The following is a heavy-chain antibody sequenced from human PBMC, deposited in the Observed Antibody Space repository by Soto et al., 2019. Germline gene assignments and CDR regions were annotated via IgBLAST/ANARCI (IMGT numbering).Heavy chain of an antibody. D-gene: IGHD6-6*01. J-gene: IGHJ1*01. CDR3: ARENSRISPRLFQY. V-gene: IGHV3-30-3*01. Sequence: PGGSLRLSCVASGFIFSDYAMHWARQAPGRGLEWVALISPAGTNQYYADSAKGRFTISRDNSKNTLYLQMNSLRPEDTGLYYCARENSRISPRLFQYWGHGTLVTVSS. CDR2: ISPAGTNQ. CDR1: GFIFSDYA.